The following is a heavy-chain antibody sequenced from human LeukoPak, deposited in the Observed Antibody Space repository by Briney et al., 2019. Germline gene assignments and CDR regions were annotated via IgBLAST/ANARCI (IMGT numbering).Heavy chain of an antibody. CDR2: ISGSGGST. V-gene: IGHV3-23*01. CDR1: GFTFSSYA. D-gene: IGHD3-22*01. J-gene: IGHJ6*03. CDR3: ARVRTYYYDSSGYYYVLGVGGISNYYYYYYVDV. Sequence: PGGSLRLSCAASGFTFSSYAMSWVRQAPGKGLEWVSAISGSGGSTYYADSVKGRFTISRDNAKNSLYLQMNSLRAEDTAVYYCARVRTYYYDSSGYYYVLGVGGISNYYYYYYVDVWGKGTTVTISS.